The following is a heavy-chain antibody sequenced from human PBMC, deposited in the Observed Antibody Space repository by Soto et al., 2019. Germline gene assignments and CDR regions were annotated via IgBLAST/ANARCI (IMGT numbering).Heavy chain of an antibody. CDR3: AKVWSYCDSSGLNVY. CDR2: ISGSGGST. V-gene: IGHV3-23*01. J-gene: IGHJ4*02. Sequence: GGSLRLSCAASGFTFSSYAMSCVRQAPGKGLEWVSAISGSGGSTYYADSVKGRFTISRDNSKNTLYLQMNSLRAEDTAVYYCAKVWSYCDSSGLNVYWCQGPRVTVPS. D-gene: IGHD3-22*01. CDR1: GFTFSSYA.